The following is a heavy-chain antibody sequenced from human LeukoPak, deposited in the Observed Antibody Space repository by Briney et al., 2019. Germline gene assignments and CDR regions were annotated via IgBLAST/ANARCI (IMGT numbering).Heavy chain of an antibody. CDR1: GRSFSAYY. V-gene: IGHV4-34*01. CDR3: ARGQARFDL. Sequence: PSDTLSLTCAVYGRSFSAYYWSWIRQPPRKGLEWIGEINLIGSTNYNPPLTTRVTISIDTSTNQFYMKLNSVTPADTAVYYCARGQARFDLSGQGTVVTVSS. J-gene: IGHJ5*02. CDR2: INLIGST.